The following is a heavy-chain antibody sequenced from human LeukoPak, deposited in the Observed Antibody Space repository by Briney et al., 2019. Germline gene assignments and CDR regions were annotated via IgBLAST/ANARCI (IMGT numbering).Heavy chain of an antibody. J-gene: IGHJ6*02. CDR2: IKSKTDGGTT. CDR3: TTESDYGYYGMDV. Sequence: GGSLRLSCAASGFTFSNAWMSWVRQAPGKGLEWVGRIKSKTDGGTTDYAAPVKGRFTISRDDSKNTLYLQMNSLKTEDTAVYYCTTESDYGYYGMDVWGQGTTVTVSS. V-gene: IGHV3-15*01. CDR1: GFTFSNAW.